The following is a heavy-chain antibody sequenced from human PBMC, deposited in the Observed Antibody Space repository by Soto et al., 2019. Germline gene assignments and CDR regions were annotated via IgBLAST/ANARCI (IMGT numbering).Heavy chain of an antibody. Sequence: GGSLRLSCAASGFTFSSYGMHWVRQAPGKGLEWVAVISYDGSNKYYADSVKGRFTISRDNSKNTLYLQMNSLRAEDTAVYYCAKEGGVLRYFDWPLVDGMDVWGQGTTVTVSS. D-gene: IGHD3-9*01. J-gene: IGHJ6*02. CDR2: ISYDGSNK. V-gene: IGHV3-30*18. CDR1: GFTFSSYG. CDR3: AKEGGVLRYFDWPLVDGMDV.